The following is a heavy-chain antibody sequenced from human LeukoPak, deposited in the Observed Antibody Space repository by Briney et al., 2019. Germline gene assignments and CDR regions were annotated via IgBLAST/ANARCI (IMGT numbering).Heavy chain of an antibody. CDR2: IYYSGST. V-gene: IGHV4-39*07. CDR1: GGSISSSSYY. CDR3: ARSEGGGSGSYYGEYYFDY. D-gene: IGHD3-10*01. J-gene: IGHJ4*02. Sequence: SETLSLTCTVSGGSISSSSYYWGWIRQPPGKGLEWIGSIYYSGSTYYNPSLKSRVTISVDTSKNQFSLKLSSVTAADTAVYYCARSEGGGSGSYYGEYYFDYWGQGTLVTVSS.